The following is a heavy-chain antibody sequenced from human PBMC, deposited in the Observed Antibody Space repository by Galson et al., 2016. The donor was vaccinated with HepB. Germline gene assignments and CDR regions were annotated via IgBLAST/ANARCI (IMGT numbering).Heavy chain of an antibody. CDR1: GFTFTNYW. V-gene: IGHV3-7*01. CDR2: IKQDGTEK. Sequence: SLRLSCAASGFTFTNYWMTWVRQAPGKGLEWVANIKQDGTEKYYVDSVKGRFTIPRDNAKNSLYLQMNSLSAEDTAVYYCARDGGGYYDLLTDYYASDVWGQGTMVTVSS. D-gene: IGHD3-9*01. CDR3: ARDGGGYYDLLTDYYASDV. J-gene: IGHJ3*01.